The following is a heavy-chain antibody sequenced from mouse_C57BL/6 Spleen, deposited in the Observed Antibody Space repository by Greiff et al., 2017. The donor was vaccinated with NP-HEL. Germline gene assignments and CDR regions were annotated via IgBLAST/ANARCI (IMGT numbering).Heavy chain of an antibody. V-gene: IGHV1-80*01. CDR2: IYPGDGDT. Sequence: VQRVESGAELVKPGASVKISCKASGYAFSSYWMNWVKQRPGKGLEWIGQIYPGDGDTNYNGKFKGKATLTADKSSSTAYMQLSSLTSEDSAVYFCARYWSSDYFDYWGQGTTLTVSS. J-gene: IGHJ2*01. CDR3: ARYWSSDYFDY. CDR1: GYAFSSYW. D-gene: IGHD1-1*01.